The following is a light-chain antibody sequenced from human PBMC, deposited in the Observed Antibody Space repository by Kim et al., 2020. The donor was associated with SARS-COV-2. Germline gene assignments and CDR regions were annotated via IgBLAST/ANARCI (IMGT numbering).Light chain of an antibody. CDR3: NSRDSNDNVV. CDR2: GTN. V-gene: IGLV3-19*01. J-gene: IGLJ2*01. Sequence: VAWGQTVRITCQGDSLRSYYATWYQQKPGQAPILVIYGTNNRPSGIPDRFTCSSSGNTASLTITGTQAGDEADYYCNSRDSNDNVVFCGGTKLTVL. CDR1: SLRSYY.